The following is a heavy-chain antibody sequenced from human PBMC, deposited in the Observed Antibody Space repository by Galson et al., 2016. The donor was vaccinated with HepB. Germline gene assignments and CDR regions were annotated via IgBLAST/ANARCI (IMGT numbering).Heavy chain of an antibody. CDR3: ARGKSALDP. V-gene: IGHV4-30-2*01. Sequence: TLSLTCAVSGAFISSGGYSWNWIRQPPGKGLEWVGYIYHSGSAFYNPSINSRVTISVDRSKNQFSLRLTSVTAADTAVYYCARGKSALDPWGQGTLVTVSS. CDR1: GAFISSGGYS. CDR2: IYHSGSA. J-gene: IGHJ5*02. D-gene: IGHD6-25*01.